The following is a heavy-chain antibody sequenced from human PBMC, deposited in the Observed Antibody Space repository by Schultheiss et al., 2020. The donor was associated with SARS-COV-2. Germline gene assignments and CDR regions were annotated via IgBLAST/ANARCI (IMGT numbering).Heavy chain of an antibody. CDR2: ISYDGSNK. Sequence: GGSLRLSCAASGFTFSSYGMHWVRQAPGKGLEWVAVISYDGSNKYYADSVKGRFTISRDNSKNTLYLQMNSLRAEDTAVYYCAREVVKGQIGVVVPAATNYYYYGMDVWGQGTTVTVSS. D-gene: IGHD2-2*01. J-gene: IGHJ6*02. V-gene: IGHV3-30*03. CDR3: AREVVKGQIGVVVPAATNYYYYGMDV. CDR1: GFTFSSYG.